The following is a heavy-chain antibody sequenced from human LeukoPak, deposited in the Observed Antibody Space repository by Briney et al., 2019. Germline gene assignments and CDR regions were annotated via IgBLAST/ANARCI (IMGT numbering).Heavy chain of an antibody. J-gene: IGHJ1*01. D-gene: IGHD6-6*01. CDR1: GYSFTSYW. Sequence: GESLKISCKGSGYSFTSYWIGWGRQMPGKGLGWGGIIYPGDSDTRYSPSFQSQVTISADKSISTAYLQWSSLKASDTAMYYCASLYSSSWDPAEYFQHWGQGTLVTVSS. CDR2: IYPGDSDT. V-gene: IGHV5-51*01. CDR3: ASLYSSSWDPAEYFQH.